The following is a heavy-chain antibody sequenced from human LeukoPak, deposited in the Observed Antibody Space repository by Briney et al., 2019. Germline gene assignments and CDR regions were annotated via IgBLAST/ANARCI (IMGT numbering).Heavy chain of an antibody. J-gene: IGHJ3*02. D-gene: IGHD1-1*01. CDR3: AGGHVGTSAFDI. Sequence: PGGSLRLSCAASGFTFSSYSMNWVRQAPGKGLEWVSSISSSSSYIYYADSVKGRFTISRDNAKNSLYLQMDSLRAEDTAVYYCAGGHVGTSAFDIWGQGTMVTVSS. CDR1: GFTFSSYS. CDR2: ISSSSSYI. V-gene: IGHV3-21*01.